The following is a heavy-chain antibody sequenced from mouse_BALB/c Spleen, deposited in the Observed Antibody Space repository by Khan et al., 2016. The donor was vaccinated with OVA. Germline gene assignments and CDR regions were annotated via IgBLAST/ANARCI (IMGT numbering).Heavy chain of an antibody. V-gene: IGHV1S56*01. J-gene: IGHJ3*01. Sequence: QVQLQQSGPELVKPGASVRISCKASGYTFTSYFIHWVKQRPGQGLEWIGWIYPGNVNTEYNERFTGKATLNADKSSSTTYMQLSSLTSEYSAVYFCARSGYGSVAYWGQGTLVTVSA. CDR1: GYTFTSYF. D-gene: IGHD2-10*02. CDR2: IYPGNVNT. CDR3: ARSGYGSVAY.